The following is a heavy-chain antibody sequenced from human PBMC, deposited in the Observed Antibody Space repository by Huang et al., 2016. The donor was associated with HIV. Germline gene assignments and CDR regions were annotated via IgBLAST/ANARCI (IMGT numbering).Heavy chain of an antibody. CDR1: GGSITSSKHY. Sequence: QLHLQQSGPGLVRPSETLSLICTVSGGSITSSKHYWCWIRQTPGKGLEWIGNFYYSGDAYYTPSLKNRVSISIDTSKSQFSLRLGSVIATDTAVYYCASGEYGKNAYDIWGQGTVVTVSA. CDR3: ASGEYGKNAYDI. D-gene: IGHD2-2*01. J-gene: IGHJ3*02. V-gene: IGHV4-39*01. CDR2: FYYSGDA.